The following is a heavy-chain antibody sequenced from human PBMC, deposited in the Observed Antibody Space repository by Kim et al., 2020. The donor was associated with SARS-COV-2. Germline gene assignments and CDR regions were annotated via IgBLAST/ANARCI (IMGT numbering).Heavy chain of an antibody. CDR2: INAGNGNT. V-gene: IGHV1-3*01. CDR1: GYTFTTYA. Sequence: ASVKVSCKASGYTFTTYAMHWVRQAPGQRLEWMGWINAGNGNTKYSQKFQGIVTITRDTSASTAYMELSSLRSEDTAVYYCARVDYYDSSGYYSPPHYWGQGTLVTVSS. CDR3: ARVDYYDSSGYYSPPHY. J-gene: IGHJ4*02. D-gene: IGHD3-22*01.